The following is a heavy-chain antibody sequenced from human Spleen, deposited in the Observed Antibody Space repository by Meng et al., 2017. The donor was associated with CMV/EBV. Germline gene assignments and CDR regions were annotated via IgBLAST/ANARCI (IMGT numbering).Heavy chain of an antibody. CDR3: ARDAAEYCSSTSCYYFDY. CDR1: GASVSSNTFY. CDR2: IYYSGST. V-gene: IGHV4-61*01. J-gene: IGHJ4*02. D-gene: IGHD2-2*01. Sequence: SETLSLTCSVSGASVSSNTFYWSWIRQPPGKGLEWIGYIYYSGSTNYNPSLKSRVTISVDTSKNQFSLKLSSVTAADTAVYYCARDAAEYCSSTSCYYFDYWGQGTLVTVSS.